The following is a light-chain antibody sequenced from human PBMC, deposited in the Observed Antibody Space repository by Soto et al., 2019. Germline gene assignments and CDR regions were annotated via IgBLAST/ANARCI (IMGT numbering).Light chain of an antibody. J-gene: IGKJ1*01. CDR3: QQNKDWPGT. Sequence: EILMTQSPATLSVSPGERVTFFCRASQIVSYYLAWYQQKPGQAPRLLIYDASTRATGIPVRFSGSGSGTEFTLTISSLQSEDFGVYYCQQNKDWPGTFGQGTKVEIK. CDR1: QIVSYY. V-gene: IGKV3-15*01. CDR2: DAS.